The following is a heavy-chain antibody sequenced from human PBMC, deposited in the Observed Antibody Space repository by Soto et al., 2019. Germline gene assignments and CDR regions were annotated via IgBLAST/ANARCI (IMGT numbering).Heavy chain of an antibody. D-gene: IGHD3-16*01. Sequence: LSCAASGFTFVSYYLIGVRQAPGTGLEGISYISISGTTTFYADSVKGRFTISRDNAKNSLYLQMDSLRGDDTAVYYCARSRGWGAPQEYWTQGTLVTVSS. V-gene: IGHV3-48*03. CDR2: ISISGTTT. J-gene: IGHJ4*02. CDR3: ARSRGWGAPQEY. CDR1: GFTFVSYY.